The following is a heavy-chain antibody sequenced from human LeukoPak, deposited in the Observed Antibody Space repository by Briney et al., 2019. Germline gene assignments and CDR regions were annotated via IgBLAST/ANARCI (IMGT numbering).Heavy chain of an antibody. CDR2: INHSGST. D-gene: IGHD1-26*01. Sequence: KPSETLSLTCAVYGGSFSGYYWSWIRQPPGKGLEWIGEINHSGSTNYNPSLKSRVTISVDTSKNQFSLKLSSVTAADTAVYYCARDEGATYFDYWGQGALVTVSS. CDR1: GGSFSGYY. J-gene: IGHJ4*02. CDR3: ARDEGATYFDY. V-gene: IGHV4-34*01.